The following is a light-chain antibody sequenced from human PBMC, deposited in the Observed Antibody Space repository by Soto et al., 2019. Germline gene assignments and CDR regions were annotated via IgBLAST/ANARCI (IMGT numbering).Light chain of an antibody. CDR3: SSYTSSSTLV. CDR2: EVS. V-gene: IGLV2-14*01. J-gene: IGLJ7*01. Sequence: QSALTQPASVSGSLGQSITISCTGTSSDVGGYNYVSGYQQHPGKAPKLMIYEVSNRPSGVSNRFSGSKSGNTASLTISGLQAEDEADYYCSSYTSSSTLVFGTGTQLTVL. CDR1: SSDVGGYNY.